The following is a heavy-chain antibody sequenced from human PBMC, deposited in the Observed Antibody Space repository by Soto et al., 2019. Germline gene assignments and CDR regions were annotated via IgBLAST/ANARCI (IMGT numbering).Heavy chain of an antibody. D-gene: IGHD2-15*01. CDR1: GGSISSYY. CDR3: ARELLGYWCGGSCYDRYFDD. Sequence: SETLSLTCTVSGGSISSYYWSWIRQPPGKGLEWIGYIYYSGSTNYNPSLKSRVTISIDRSKNQFSLKLSSVTAADTAVYYCARELLGYWCGGSCYDRYFDDWGQGTLVTVSS. J-gene: IGHJ4*02. CDR2: IYYSGST. V-gene: IGHV4-59*12.